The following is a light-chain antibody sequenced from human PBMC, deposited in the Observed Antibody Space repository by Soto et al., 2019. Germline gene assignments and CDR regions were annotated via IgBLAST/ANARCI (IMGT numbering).Light chain of an antibody. CDR2: GAS. CDR3: QQYNNWRRT. J-gene: IGKJ1*01. CDR1: QSVSSSY. V-gene: IGKV3-15*01. Sequence: EIVITHSPGTLSLSRGERATLSFIASQSVSSSYLAWYQQKPGQAPRLLIYGASTRATGIPARFSGSGSGTEFTLTISSLQSEDFAVYYCQQYNNWRRTFGQGTKVDIK.